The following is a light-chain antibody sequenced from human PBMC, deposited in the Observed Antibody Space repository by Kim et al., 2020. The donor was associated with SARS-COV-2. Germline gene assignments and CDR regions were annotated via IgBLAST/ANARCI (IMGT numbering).Light chain of an antibody. CDR2: QDS. Sequence: SYELTQPPSVSVSPGQTASITCSGDKLGDKYACWYQQKPGQSPVLVIYQDSKRPSGIPERFSGSNSGNTATLTISGTQAMDEADYYCQAWDSSTGGVFGRGTKLTVL. V-gene: IGLV3-1*01. CDR1: KLGDKY. CDR3: QAWDSSTGGV. J-gene: IGLJ2*01.